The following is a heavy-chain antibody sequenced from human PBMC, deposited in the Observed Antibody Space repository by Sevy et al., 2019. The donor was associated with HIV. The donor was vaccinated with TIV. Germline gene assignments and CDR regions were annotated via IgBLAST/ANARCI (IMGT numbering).Heavy chain of an antibody. V-gene: IGHV3-21*01. CDR3: ARYEEDTTLVNAFDI. CDR1: GFTFSSYI. Sequence: GGSLRLSCAASGFTFSSYIINWVRQAPGKGLEWVSSISNTGIYIYYADSVKGRFTISRDNAKNSLYLKMNSLRAEDTAVYYCARYEEDTTLVNAFDIWGQGTMVTVSS. CDR2: ISNTGIYI. D-gene: IGHD5-18*01. J-gene: IGHJ3*02.